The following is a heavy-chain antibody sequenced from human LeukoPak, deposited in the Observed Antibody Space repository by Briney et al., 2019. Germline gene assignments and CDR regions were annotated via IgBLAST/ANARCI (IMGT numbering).Heavy chain of an antibody. V-gene: IGHV3-23*01. Sequence: GGSLRLSCAASGFTFSSYAMSWVRQAPGKGLEWVSAISGSGGSTYYADSVKCRYTISRDNSKNTLYLQMNSLRAEDTAVYYCAKTSSSSWYQLYNWFDPWGQGTLVTVSS. CDR3: AKTSSSSWYQLYNWFDP. CDR2: ISGSGGST. D-gene: IGHD6-13*01. J-gene: IGHJ5*02. CDR1: GFTFSSYA.